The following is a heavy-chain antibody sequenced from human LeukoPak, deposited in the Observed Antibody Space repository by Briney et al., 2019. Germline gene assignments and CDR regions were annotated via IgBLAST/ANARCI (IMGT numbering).Heavy chain of an antibody. CDR1: GFTFSGHA. CDR2: IGDDGRDQ. CDR3: ARVIPEATLRGDYFDY. D-gene: IGHD5-12*01. Sequence: GGSLRLSCAASGFTFSGHAMPWVRQTPGVGLEWLAIIGDDGRDQHYTDSVKGRFTISRDNSKNTLYLQMNSLRAEDTAIYYCARVIPEATLRGDYFDYWGQGALVTVSS. V-gene: IGHV3-33*01. J-gene: IGHJ4*02.